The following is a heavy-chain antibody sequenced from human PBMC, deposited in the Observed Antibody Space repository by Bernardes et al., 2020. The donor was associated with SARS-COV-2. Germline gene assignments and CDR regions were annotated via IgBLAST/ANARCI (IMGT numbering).Heavy chain of an antibody. CDR3: AKDWSYYGSGTYYRPNAFDI. CDR1: GFTFSSYA. J-gene: IGHJ3*02. V-gene: IGHV3-23*01. D-gene: IGHD3-10*01. Sequence: GGSLRLSCAASGFTFSSYALTWVRQAPGKGLEWVSVIRGSGDDTYYSDSVKGRFTISRDNSKNTLHLQMNSLRVEDTAVYYCAKDWSYYGSGTYYRPNAFDIWGQGTMVTVSS. CDR2: IRGSGDDT.